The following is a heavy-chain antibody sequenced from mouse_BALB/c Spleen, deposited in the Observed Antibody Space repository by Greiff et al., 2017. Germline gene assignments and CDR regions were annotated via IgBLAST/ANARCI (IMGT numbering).Heavy chain of an antibody. CDR1: GFTFSSYA. CDR2: ISSGGST. V-gene: IGHV5-6-5*01. D-gene: IGHD2-2*01. Sequence: EVMLVESGGGLVKPGGSLKLSCAASGFTFSSYAMSWVRQTPEKRLEWVASISSGGSTYYPDSVKGRFTISRDNARNIRYLQMSSLRSEDTAMYYCARRDYGYPFDDWGQGTTLTVSS. CDR3: ARRDYGYPFDD. J-gene: IGHJ2*01.